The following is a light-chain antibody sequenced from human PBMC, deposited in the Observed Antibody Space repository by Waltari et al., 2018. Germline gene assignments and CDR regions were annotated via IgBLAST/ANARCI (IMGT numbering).Light chain of an antibody. Sequence: DIQMTQSPSSMSASVGDRVTITCRASQSVSHFLSWYQQKPGKAPKLLSNSTTNLQSAVLSRFSVSDSGTEFTLTISSLQPEDFATYYCQQSYKTPLTFGGGTKVEIK. V-gene: IGKV1-39*01. CDR3: QQSYKTPLT. CDR1: QSVSHF. CDR2: STT. J-gene: IGKJ4*01.